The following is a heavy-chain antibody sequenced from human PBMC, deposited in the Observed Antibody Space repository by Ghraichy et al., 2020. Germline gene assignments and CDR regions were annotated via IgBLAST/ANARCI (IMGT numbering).Heavy chain of an antibody. D-gene: IGHD2-2*01. CDR2: ISSNGGST. CDR3: ARDSNLGYCSSTSCYLGGMDV. CDR1: GFTFSSYA. V-gene: IGHV3-64*02. J-gene: IGHJ6*02. Sequence: RGSLRLSCAASGFTFSSYAMHWVRQAPGKGLEYVSAISSNGGSTYYADSVKGRFTISRDNSKNTLYLQMGSLRAEDMAVYYCARDSNLGYCSSTSCYLGGMDVWGQGTTVTVSS.